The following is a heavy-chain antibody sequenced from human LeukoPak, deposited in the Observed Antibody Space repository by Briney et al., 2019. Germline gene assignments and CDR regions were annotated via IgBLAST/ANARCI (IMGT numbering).Heavy chain of an antibody. J-gene: IGHJ4*02. CDR2: INPNSGGT. CDR3: ARAVSFGGLIAVGYYFDY. V-gene: IGHV1-2*02. CDR1: GYTFTSYG. Sequence: EASVKVSCKASGYTFTSYGISWVRQAPGQGLEWMGWINPNSGGTNYAQKFQGRVAMTRHTSISTAYMELSRLSSDDTAVYYCARAVSFGGLIAVGYYFDYWGQGTLVTVSS. D-gene: IGHD3-16*02.